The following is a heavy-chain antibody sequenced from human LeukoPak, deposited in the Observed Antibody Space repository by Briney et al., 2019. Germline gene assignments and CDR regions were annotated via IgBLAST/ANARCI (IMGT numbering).Heavy chain of an antibody. Sequence: AASVKVSYKASGGTFSSYAISWVRQAPGQGLEGMGGIIPIFGTANYAEKFQGRVTITTDESTSTAYMELSSLRSADPAVYYCASSRGYCSSTSCSGAFDIWGQGTMVTVSS. D-gene: IGHD2-2*01. J-gene: IGHJ3*02. CDR1: GGTFSSYA. CDR2: IIPIFGTA. V-gene: IGHV1-69*05. CDR3: ASSRGYCSSTSCSGAFDI.